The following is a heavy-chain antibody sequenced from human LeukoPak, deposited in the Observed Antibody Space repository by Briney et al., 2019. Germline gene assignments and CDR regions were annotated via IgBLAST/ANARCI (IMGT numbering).Heavy chain of an antibody. CDR1: SGSTSSNNYY. CDR3: ARLVSYDVLTENFYKYYMGV. J-gene: IGHJ6*03. CDR2: IYYTGST. Sequence: PSETLSLTCTVSSGSTSSNNYYWGWIRQPPGKGLEWIGSIYYTGSTFYNPSLKSRVTMSLDALKNQFTLKVTSVTATDTAVYYCARLVSYDVLTENFYKYYMGVWGKGTTVTVSS. D-gene: IGHD3-9*01. V-gene: IGHV4-39*01.